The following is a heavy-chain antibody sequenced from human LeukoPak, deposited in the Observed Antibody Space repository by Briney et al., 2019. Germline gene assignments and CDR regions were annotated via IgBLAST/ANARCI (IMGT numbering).Heavy chain of an antibody. J-gene: IGHJ4*02. Sequence: GGSLRLSCAASGFTFSSYAMSWVRQAPGKGLEWVSSISSSSYIYYADSVKGRFTISRDNAKNSLYLQMNSLRAEDTAVYYCAREGRSYDYVWGSYRSSFDYWGQGTLVTVSS. CDR1: GFTFSSYA. CDR3: AREGRSYDYVWGSYRSSFDY. D-gene: IGHD3-16*02. V-gene: IGHV3-21*01. CDR2: ISSSSYI.